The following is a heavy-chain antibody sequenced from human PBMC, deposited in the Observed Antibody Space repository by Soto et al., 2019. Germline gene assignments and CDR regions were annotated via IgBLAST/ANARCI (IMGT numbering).Heavy chain of an antibody. V-gene: IGHV1-3*01. J-gene: IGHJ4*02. CDR3: ARVGRVAGYGDLGY. D-gene: IGHD6-19*01. CDR1: GYTFTSYA. Sequence: QVQLVQSGAEVKKPGASVKVSCKASGYTFTSYAMHWVRQAPGQRLEWMGWINAGNGNTKYSQKFQGRVTITRDTSASTAYMELSSLRSEDTAVYYCARVGRVAGYGDLGYWGQGTLVTVSS. CDR2: INAGNGNT.